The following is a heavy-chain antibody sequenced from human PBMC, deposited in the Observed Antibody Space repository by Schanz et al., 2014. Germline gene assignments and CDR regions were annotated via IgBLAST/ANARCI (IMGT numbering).Heavy chain of an antibody. CDR1: GGSISSGGDY. CDR2: IYHSGST. Sequence: QLQLQESGPGLVKPSETLSLTCTVSGGSISSGGDYWSWIRQHPGKGLEWIGEIYHSGSTNYNPSLKSRVTIPVDKPKKQFSLKVTSMTAADTAIYYCAKLSSSGRLAGYFDYWGQGALVTVSS. J-gene: IGHJ4*02. D-gene: IGHD6-19*01. V-gene: IGHV4-39*07. CDR3: AKLSSSGRLAGYFDY.